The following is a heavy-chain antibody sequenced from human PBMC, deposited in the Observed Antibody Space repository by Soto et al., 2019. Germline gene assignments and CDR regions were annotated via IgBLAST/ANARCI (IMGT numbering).Heavy chain of an antibody. CDR3: ARYSSSSDY. CDR2: ISSSGSAI. J-gene: IGHJ4*02. V-gene: IGHV3-48*03. Sequence: SLRLSCAASGFTFSSYEMNWVRQAPGKGLEWVSYISSSGSAIYYADSVKGRFTISRDNAKNSLYLQMNSLRAEDTAVYYCARYSSSSDYWGQGTLVTVSS. D-gene: IGHD6-6*01. CDR1: GFTFSSYE.